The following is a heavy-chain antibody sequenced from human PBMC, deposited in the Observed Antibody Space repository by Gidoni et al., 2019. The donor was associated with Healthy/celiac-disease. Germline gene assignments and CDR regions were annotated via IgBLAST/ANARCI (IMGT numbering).Heavy chain of an antibody. CDR1: GGSFSGYY. V-gene: IGHV4-34*01. J-gene: IGHJ4*02. CDR3: AIGALLRPDY. CDR2: INHSGST. Sequence: QVQLQQWGAGLLKPSETLSLTCAVYGGSFSGYYWSWIRQPPGKGLEWIGEINHSGSTNYNPSLKSRVTISVDTSKNQFSLKLSSETAADTAVYYCAIGALLRPDYWGQGTLVTVSS. D-gene: IGHD3-22*01.